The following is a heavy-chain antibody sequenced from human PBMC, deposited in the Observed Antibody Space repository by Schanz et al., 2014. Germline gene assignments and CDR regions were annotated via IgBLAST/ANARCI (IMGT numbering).Heavy chain of an antibody. V-gene: IGHV4-59*08. Sequence: QVQLQESGPGLVKTSETLSLTCTVSGGSISSYYWSWIRQPPGKGLEWIGNIYYSGSTKYNPSIKSRVPISVAPSKTQVFLRLSSVTAADTAVYYCARRVVPATMGLYFDLWGQGTLVTVSS. CDR2: IYYSGST. J-gene: IGHJ4*02. CDR1: GGSISSYY. CDR3: ARRVVPATMGLYFDL. D-gene: IGHD2-21*01.